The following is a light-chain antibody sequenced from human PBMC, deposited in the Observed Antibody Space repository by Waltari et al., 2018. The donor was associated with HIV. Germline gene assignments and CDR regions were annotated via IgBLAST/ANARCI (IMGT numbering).Light chain of an antibody. V-gene: IGLV2-11*01. CDR1: SNDAGAYGF. CDR3: SSYAGSYIWV. CDR2: DVI. J-gene: IGLJ3*02. Sequence: QSALTQPRSVSGSPGQSVTIPCTGTSNDAGAYGFVSWYQQHPGKAPRLMIFDVISRPSGVPDRFSGSKSGSTASLTISGLQAEDEADYYCSSYAGSYIWVFGGGTKLTVL.